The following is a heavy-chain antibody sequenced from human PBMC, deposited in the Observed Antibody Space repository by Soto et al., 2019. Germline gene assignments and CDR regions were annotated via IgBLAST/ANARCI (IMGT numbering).Heavy chain of an antibody. D-gene: IGHD3-10*01. CDR3: ASPYYPNGMDV. CDR2: INHSGST. CDR1: GGSISSYY. J-gene: IGHJ6*02. Sequence: PSETLSLTCTVSGGSISSYYWSWIRQPPGKGLEWIGEINHSGSTNYNPSLKSRVTISVDTSKNQFSLKLSSVTAADTAVYYCASPYYPNGMDVWGQGTTVTVSS. V-gene: IGHV4-34*01.